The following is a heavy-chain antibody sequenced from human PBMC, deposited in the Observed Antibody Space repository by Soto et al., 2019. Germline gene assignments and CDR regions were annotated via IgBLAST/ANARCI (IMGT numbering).Heavy chain of an antibody. CDR3: ARGGSSWKWVLHYYGMDV. D-gene: IGHD6-13*01. Sequence: EVQLVESGGGLVKPGGSLRLSCAASGFTFSSYSMNWVRQAPGKGLEWVSSISSSSSYIYYADSVKGRFTISRDNAKNSLYLQMNSLRAEDTAVYYCARGGSSWKWVLHYYGMDVWGQGTTVTVSS. CDR2: ISSSSSYI. J-gene: IGHJ6*02. V-gene: IGHV3-21*01. CDR1: GFTFSSYS.